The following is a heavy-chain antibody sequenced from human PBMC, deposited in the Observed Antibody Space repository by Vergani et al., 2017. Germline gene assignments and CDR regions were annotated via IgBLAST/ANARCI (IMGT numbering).Heavy chain of an antibody. CDR2: ISHDGTQK. CDR1: GFTSSYYG. J-gene: IGHJ1*01. Sequence: QVHLVESGGGVVQPGRSLRLSCVVSGFTSSYYGMHWVRQAPGKGLERVAVISHDGTQKYYADSVKGRFTISRDNSKSTLYLQMNSLRTEDTAVYYCATKSCGTPGCQIGYFREWGQGTLVTVSS. D-gene: IGHD1-1*01. CDR3: ATKSCGTPGCQIGYFRE. V-gene: IGHV3-30*03.